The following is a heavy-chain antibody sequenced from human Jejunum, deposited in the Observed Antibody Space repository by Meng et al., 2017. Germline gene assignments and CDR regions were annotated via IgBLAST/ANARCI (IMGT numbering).Heavy chain of an antibody. D-gene: IGHD1-1*01. V-gene: IGHV3-23*04. CDR1: GLTFSSYA. Sequence: LVGSGGGLVQPGGSLRRSCAASGLTFSSYAMGWVRKAQGKGLEWVSTIGPGGGTTYYADSVKGRFTISRDNSMNTLSLQMNSLSADDTAVYYCAKTHWLDYWGQGTLVTVSS. J-gene: IGHJ4*02. CDR3: AKTHWLDY. CDR2: IGPGGGTT.